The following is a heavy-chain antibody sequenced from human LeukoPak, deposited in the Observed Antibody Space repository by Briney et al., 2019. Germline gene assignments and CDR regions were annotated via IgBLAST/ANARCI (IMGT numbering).Heavy chain of an antibody. V-gene: IGHV4-34*01. CDR1: GGSFSGYY. CDR2: INHSGST. D-gene: IGHD2-2*02. J-gene: IGHJ4*02. CDR3: ARPRPYCSSTSCYTQGPPDY. Sequence: PSETLSLTCAVYGGSFSGYYWSWIRQPPGKGLEWIGEINHSGSTNYNPSLKSRVTISVDTSKNQFSLKLSSVTAADTAVYYCARPRPYCSSTSCYTQGPPDYWGQGTLVTVSS.